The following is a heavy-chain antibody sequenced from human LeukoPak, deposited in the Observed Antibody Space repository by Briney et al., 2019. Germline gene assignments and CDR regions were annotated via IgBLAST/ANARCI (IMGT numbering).Heavy chain of an antibody. V-gene: IGHV3-30-3*01. CDR3: ARDNRGDLSGAFDI. J-gene: IGHJ3*02. CDR1: GFTFSSYA. CDR2: ISYDGSNK. D-gene: IGHD2-21*01. Sequence: GGSLRLSCAASGFTFSSYAMHWVRQAPGKGLEWVAVISYDGSNKYYADSVKGRFTISRDNSKNTLYLQMNSLRAEDMAVYYCARDNRGDLSGAFDIWGQGTMVTVSS.